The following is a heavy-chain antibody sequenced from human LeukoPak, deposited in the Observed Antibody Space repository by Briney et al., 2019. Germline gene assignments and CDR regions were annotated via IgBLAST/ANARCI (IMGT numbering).Heavy chain of an antibody. D-gene: IGHD3-22*01. V-gene: IGHV3-23*01. CDR3: AKGNYYDSGGYSLDY. Sequence: GGSLRLSRAASGFTFSSYAMSWVRQAPGKGLEWVSAISGSGGSTYYADSVKGRFTISRDNSKNTLYLQMNSLRAEDTAVYYCAKGNYYDSGGYSLDYWGQGTLVTVSS. J-gene: IGHJ4*02. CDR1: GFTFSSYA. CDR2: ISGSGGST.